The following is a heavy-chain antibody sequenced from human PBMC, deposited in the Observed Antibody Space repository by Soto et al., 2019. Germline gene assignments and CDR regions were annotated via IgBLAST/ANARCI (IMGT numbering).Heavy chain of an antibody. CDR2: ISGSGGST. Sequence: PGGSLRLSCAASGFTFSSYAMSWVRQAPGKGLEWVSAISGSGGSTYYADSVKGRFTISRDNSKNTLYLQMNSLRAEDTAVYYCAKGSRAYYYYGMDVWGQGTTVTVSS. J-gene: IGHJ6*02. CDR3: AKGSRAYYYYGMDV. CDR1: GFTFSSYA. V-gene: IGHV3-23*01.